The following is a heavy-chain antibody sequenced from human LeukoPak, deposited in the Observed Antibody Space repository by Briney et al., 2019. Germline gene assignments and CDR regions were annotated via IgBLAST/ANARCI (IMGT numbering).Heavy chain of an antibody. CDR2: IKQDGSEK. CDR1: GLTFSNYW. J-gene: IGHJ4*02. D-gene: IGHD3-16*01. V-gene: IGHV3-7*03. Sequence: GRSLRLSCAASGLTFSNYWMDWVRQAPGKGLEWVANIKQDGSEKNYVDSVKGRFIISRDNAKNSLYLQMNTLRADDTAVYYCARDGFGTGSNWGQGTLVTVSS. CDR3: ARDGFGTGSN.